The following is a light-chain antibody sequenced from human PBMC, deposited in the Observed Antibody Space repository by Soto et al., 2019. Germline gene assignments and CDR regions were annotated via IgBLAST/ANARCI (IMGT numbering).Light chain of an antibody. CDR3: QQYDILPIT. J-gene: IGKJ5*01. CDR1: QDINIY. V-gene: IGKV1-33*01. CDR2: DAS. Sequence: DIQMTQSPSSLFASVGDRVTITCQATQDINIYLNWNQQKPGKAPNLLIYDASNLEIGVPSRFSGSGSGTHFTFTISSLQTEDIGTYYCQQYDILPITFGRGTRLEIK.